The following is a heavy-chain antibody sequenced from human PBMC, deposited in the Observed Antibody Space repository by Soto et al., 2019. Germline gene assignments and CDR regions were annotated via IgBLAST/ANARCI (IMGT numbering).Heavy chain of an antibody. J-gene: IGHJ6*02. CDR3: ARGKSQWLVSVLGNYGMDV. CDR1: GVSISGGGYS. CDR2: IYHSGST. V-gene: IGHV4-30-2*01. D-gene: IGHD6-19*01. Sequence: SGTLSLTCAASGVSISGGGYSWSWIRQPPGKGLEWIGYIYHSGSTYYNPSLKSRVTISVNTYNNQFFQQLSSGTAAATAEYFCARGKSQWLVSVLGNYGMDVWGQGTTVTVSS.